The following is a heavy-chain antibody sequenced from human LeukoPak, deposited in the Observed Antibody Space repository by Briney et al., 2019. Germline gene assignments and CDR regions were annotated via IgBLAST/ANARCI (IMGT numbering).Heavy chain of an antibody. CDR1: GFTFSDYY. CDR3: ARSVKGGSWILLYYFDY. J-gene: IGHJ4*02. Sequence: GGSLRLSCAASGFTFSDYYLSWIRQAPGKGLEWVSYISSSGSTIYYADSVKGRFTISRDNAKNSLYLQMNSLRAEDTAVYYCARSVKGGSWILLYYFDYWGQGTLVTVSS. V-gene: IGHV3-11*01. CDR2: ISSSGSTI. D-gene: IGHD2-15*01.